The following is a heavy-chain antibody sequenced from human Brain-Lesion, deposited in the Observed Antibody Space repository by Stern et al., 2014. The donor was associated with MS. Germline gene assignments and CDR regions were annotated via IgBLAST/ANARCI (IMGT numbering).Heavy chain of an antibody. CDR3: ARVYNTIYGIVTQRGSGMDV. J-gene: IGHJ6*02. Sequence: EVQLVESGGGLVQPGGSLTISCTAAGFTFGNYWMHWVRQAPGKGLAWVANIKEDGTEKNYVDSVKGRFSISRDNARNSLYLQMNSLRVEDTALYYCARVYNTIYGIVTQRGSGMDVWGQGTTVIVSS. CDR2: IKEDGTEK. CDR1: GFTFGNYW. D-gene: IGHD3-3*01. V-gene: IGHV3-7*01.